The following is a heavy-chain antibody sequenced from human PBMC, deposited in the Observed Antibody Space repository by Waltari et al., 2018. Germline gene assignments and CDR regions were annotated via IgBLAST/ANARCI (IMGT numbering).Heavy chain of an antibody. CDR1: GDSIRSSSYY. CDR3: ARVLSGWYYFDY. Sequence: QLQMQESGPGLVKPSETLSLTCTVSGDSIRSSSYYWGWIRQPPGKGLEWIGNIYYSGSTYYNPSLKSRVTMSVDTSKNQFSLMLTSVTAADTAVYYCARVLSGWYYFDYWGQGTLVTVSS. V-gene: IGHV4-39*07. CDR2: IYYSGST. J-gene: IGHJ4*02. D-gene: IGHD6-19*01.